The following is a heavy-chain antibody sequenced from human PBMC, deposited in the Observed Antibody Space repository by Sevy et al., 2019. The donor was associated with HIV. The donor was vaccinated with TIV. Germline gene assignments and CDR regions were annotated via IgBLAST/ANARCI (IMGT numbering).Heavy chain of an antibody. J-gene: IGHJ6*02. D-gene: IGHD5-12*01. Sequence: SETLSLTCTVSGGSIGSYYWSWIRQPAGKGLEWIGRIYTSGSTNYNPSLKSRVTMSVDTSKNQFSRKLSSVTAADTAVYYCARDNSGYDPLTYYYYGMDVWGQGTTVTVSS. V-gene: IGHV4-4*07. CDR3: ARDNSGYDPLTYYYYGMDV. CDR2: IYTSGST. CDR1: GGSIGSYY.